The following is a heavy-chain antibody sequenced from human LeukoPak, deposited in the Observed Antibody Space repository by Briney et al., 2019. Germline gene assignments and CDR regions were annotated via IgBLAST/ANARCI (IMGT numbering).Heavy chain of an antibody. CDR1: GGSISSHY. J-gene: IGHJ6*02. V-gene: IGHV4-59*11. D-gene: IGHD6-19*01. CDR3: AREHREWLVRSYYYYGMDV. CDR2: IFYSGST. Sequence: ETLSLTCNVSGGSISSHYWSWIRQPPGKGLEWIGDIFYSGSTNYNPSLKSRLTISVDKSKKQFSLKLSSVTAADTAVYYCAREHREWLVRSYYYYGMDVWGQGTTVTVSS.